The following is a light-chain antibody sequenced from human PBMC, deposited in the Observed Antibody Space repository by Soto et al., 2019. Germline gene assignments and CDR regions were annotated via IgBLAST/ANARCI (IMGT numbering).Light chain of an antibody. J-gene: IGLJ1*01. V-gene: IGLV2-14*01. CDR2: EVS. Sequence: QSALTQPASVSGSPGQSITISCTGTSSDVGGYNFVSWYQQHPGKAPKLMIYEVSNRPSGVSNLFSGSKSGNTASLTISGLQAEDEADYYFSSYTSSNTRVFGTGTKLTVL. CDR3: SSYTSSNTRV. CDR1: SSDVGGYNF.